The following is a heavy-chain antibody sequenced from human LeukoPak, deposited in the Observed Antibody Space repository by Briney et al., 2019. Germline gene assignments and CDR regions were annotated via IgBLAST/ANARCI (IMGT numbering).Heavy chain of an antibody. CDR1: GFTFSDYY. D-gene: IGHD2-15*01. CDR2: ISDSGHST. V-gene: IGHV3-23*01. J-gene: IGHJ6*03. CDR3: AKCGLLTNYYYYYMDV. Sequence: GGSLRLSCAASGFTFSDYYMSWIRQAPGKGLEWVSTISDSGHSTYYADSVKGRFTISRDNFKNTLSLQMSSLRGEDTAVYYCAKCGLLTNYYYYYMDVWGKGATVTVSS.